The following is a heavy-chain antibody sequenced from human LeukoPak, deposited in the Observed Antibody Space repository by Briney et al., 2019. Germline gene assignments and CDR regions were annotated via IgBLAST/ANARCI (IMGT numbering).Heavy chain of an antibody. V-gene: IGHV3-21*01. CDR2: FGTRSTSV. J-gene: IGHJ4*02. CDR1: GFTFSSHS. Sequence: GGSLRLSCAASGFTFSSHSMNWIRQAPGKGLEWVSSFGTRSTSVYHAGSVKGRFATSRDNAKNSLYLQMNSLRAEDTALYYCAREVSEGFDFWGQGTLVTVSS. D-gene: IGHD3-22*01. CDR3: AREVSEGFDF.